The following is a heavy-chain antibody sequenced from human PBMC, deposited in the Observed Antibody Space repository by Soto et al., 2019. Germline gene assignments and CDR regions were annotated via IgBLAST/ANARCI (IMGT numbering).Heavy chain of an antibody. CDR1: GYTFTSYA. Sequence: GASVKVSCKASGYTFTSYAMHWVRQAPGQRLEWMGWINAGNGNTKYSQKFQGRVTITRDTSASTAYMELSSLRSEDTAVYYCARDLAYYYILTGYYRVNHGMDVWGQGTTVTVSS. V-gene: IGHV1-3*01. CDR3: ARDLAYYYILTGYYRVNHGMDV. J-gene: IGHJ6*02. D-gene: IGHD3-9*01. CDR2: INAGNGNT.